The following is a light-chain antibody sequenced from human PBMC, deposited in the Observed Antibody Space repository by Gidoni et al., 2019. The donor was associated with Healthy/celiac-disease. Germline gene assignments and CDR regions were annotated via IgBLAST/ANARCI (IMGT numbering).Light chain of an antibody. CDR2: SNN. CDR1: SSNIGSNT. J-gene: IGLJ2*01. V-gene: IGLV1-44*01. Sequence: QSVLTQPPSASGTPGQRVTISCSGSSSNIGSNTVNWYQHLPGTAPKLLIYSNNQRPSGVPDRFSGSKSGTSASLAICGLQSEDEADYYCAAWDDSLNGVVFGGGTKLTVL. CDR3: AAWDDSLNGVV.